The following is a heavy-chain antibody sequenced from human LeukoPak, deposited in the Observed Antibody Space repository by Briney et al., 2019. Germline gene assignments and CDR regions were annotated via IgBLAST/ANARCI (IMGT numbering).Heavy chain of an antibody. CDR1: GFTFSSYG. CDR3: AKGTVGAYEIDY. V-gene: IGHV3-30*02. CDR2: IRYDGNNK. D-gene: IGHD1-26*01. J-gene: IGHJ4*02. Sequence: PGGSLRLSXAASGFTFSSYGLHWVRQDPGRGLEWVAFIRYDGNNKYYADSVKGRFTISRDNSKNTLYLQMNSLRTEDTAVYYCAKGTVGAYEIDYWGQGTLVTVSS.